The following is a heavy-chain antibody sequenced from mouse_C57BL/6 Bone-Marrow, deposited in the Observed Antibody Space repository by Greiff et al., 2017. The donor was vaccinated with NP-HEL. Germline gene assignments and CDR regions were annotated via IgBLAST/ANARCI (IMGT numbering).Heavy chain of an antibody. CDR1: GFTFSDFY. CDR3: ASSSYAMDY. D-gene: IGHD1-1*01. V-gene: IGHV7-1*01. CDR2: SRNKANDYTT. J-gene: IGHJ4*01. Sequence: EVMLVESGGGLVQSGRSLRLSCATSGFTFSDFYMEWVRQAPGKGLEWIAASRNKANDYTTEYSASVKGRFIVSRDTSQSILYLQMNALRAEDTAIYYCASSSYAMDYWGQGTSVTVSS.